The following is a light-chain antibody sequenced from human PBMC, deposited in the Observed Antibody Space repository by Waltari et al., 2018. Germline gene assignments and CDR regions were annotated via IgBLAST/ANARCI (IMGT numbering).Light chain of an antibody. V-gene: IGLV2-14*01. CDR3: SSYTSSSNVV. Sequence: QSALTQPASVSGSPGQSITISCTGTSSDVGGYNYVSWYQQHPGKAPKPMIYEVSNRPSGVSDSFSGSKAGKPASLTISGLQAEDEADYYCSSYTSSSNVVFGGGTKLTVL. J-gene: IGLJ2*01. CDR1: SSDVGGYNY. CDR2: EVS.